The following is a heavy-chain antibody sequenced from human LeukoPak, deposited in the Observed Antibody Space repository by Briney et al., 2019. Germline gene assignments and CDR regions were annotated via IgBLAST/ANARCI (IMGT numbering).Heavy chain of an antibody. J-gene: IGHJ4*02. D-gene: IGHD2-2*01. V-gene: IGHV5-51*01. Sequence: GESLNTSCKGSGYSFTSYWIGWVRQMPGKGLEWMGIIYPGDSDTRYSPSFQGQVTISADKSISTAYLQWSSLKASDTAMYYCARSDCSSTSCYGYFDYWGQGTLVTVSS. CDR3: ARSDCSSTSCYGYFDY. CDR1: GYSFTSYW. CDR2: IYPGDSDT.